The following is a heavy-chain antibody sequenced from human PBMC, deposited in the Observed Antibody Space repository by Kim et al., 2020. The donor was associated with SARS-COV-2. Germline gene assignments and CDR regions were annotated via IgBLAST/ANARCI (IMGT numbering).Heavy chain of an antibody. J-gene: IGHJ4*01. V-gene: IGHV4-39*01. Sequence: SETLSLTCTVSGGSVSTTSHYWDWVRQPPGKGLEWIGSVFYSGSTFYNPSLKSRVTISGDTSKNQFSLKLSSVTAADTAVYSFARQDNRGEVGLNFDYWG. CDR3: ARQDNRGEVGLNFDY. D-gene: IGHD3-16*01. CDR1: GGSVSTTSHY. CDR2: VFYSGST.